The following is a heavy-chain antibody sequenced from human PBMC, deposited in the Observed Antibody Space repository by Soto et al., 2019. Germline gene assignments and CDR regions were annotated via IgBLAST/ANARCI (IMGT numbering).Heavy chain of an antibody. Sequence: SETLSLTCTVSGGSISNYYWSWIRQPPVNGLEWIGFIYYSGSTNYNPSLKSRVTISVDTSKNQFSLKLSSVTAADTALYYRAKVSTSQTTYYDRSTYYGAFDIWGQGTMVTVSS. J-gene: IGHJ3*02. CDR1: GGSISNYY. CDR3: AKVSTSQTTYYDRSTYYGAFDI. V-gene: IGHV4-59*01. D-gene: IGHD3-22*01. CDR2: IYYSGST.